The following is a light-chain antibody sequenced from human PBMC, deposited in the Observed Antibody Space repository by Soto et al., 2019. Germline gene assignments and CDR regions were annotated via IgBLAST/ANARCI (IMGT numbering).Light chain of an antibody. J-gene: IGKJ2*01. CDR3: QQGHSPPRT. Sequence: IVLTQSPGTLSLSPGDRATLSCRASQSVGTLYLAWYQQKPGQAPRLLISATSTRATGIPDRFSGSASGTDFTLTISSLEPDDFATYYCQQGHSPPRTFGQGTKLEMK. V-gene: IGKV3-20*01. CDR1: QSVGTLY. CDR2: ATS.